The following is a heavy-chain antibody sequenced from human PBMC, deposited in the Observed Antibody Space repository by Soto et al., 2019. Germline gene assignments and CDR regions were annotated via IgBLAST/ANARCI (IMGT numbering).Heavy chain of an antibody. V-gene: IGHV3-30-3*01. CDR2: ISYDGSNK. J-gene: IGHJ4*02. CDR3: ARSWYEADY. D-gene: IGHD6-13*01. CDR1: GFTFSSYA. Sequence: QVQLVESGGGVVQPGRSLRLSCAASGFTFSSYAMHWVRQAPGKGLEWVAVISYDGSNKYYADSVKGRFTISRDNSKNTLYLQMNSLRAEDTAGYYCARSWYEADYWGQGTLVTVSS.